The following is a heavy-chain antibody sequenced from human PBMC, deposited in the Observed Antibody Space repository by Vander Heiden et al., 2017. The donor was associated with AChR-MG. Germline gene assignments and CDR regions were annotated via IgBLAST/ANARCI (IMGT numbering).Heavy chain of an antibody. Sequence: QVQIQQWGAGLLKPSETLYLTCAVDGGYCSGYCWSWIRLPLGKGLEWLGEVNHIGSTNYSPSLKSRVTVSVDTSKNQFSLKLSSVTAADTAVYYCARAPGSSGWYTRGYYFDYWGQGTLVTVSS. V-gene: IGHV4-34*01. CDR2: VNHIGST. CDR1: GGYCSGYC. D-gene: IGHD6-19*01. CDR3: ARAPGSSGWYTRGYYFDY. J-gene: IGHJ4*02.